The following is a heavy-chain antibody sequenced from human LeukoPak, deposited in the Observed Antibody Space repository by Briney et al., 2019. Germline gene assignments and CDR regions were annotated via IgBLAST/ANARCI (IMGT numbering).Heavy chain of an antibody. J-gene: IGHJ4*02. V-gene: IGHV4-34*01. CDR1: GGSFSGYY. CDR2: INHSGST. CDR3: ARGEYSSSWFGD. Sequence: PSETLSLTCAVYGGSFSGYYWSWIRQPPGKGLEWIGEINHSGSTNYNPSLKSRVTISVDTSKNQFSLKLSSVTAADTAVYYCARGEYSSSWFGDWGQGTLVTVSS. D-gene: IGHD6-13*01.